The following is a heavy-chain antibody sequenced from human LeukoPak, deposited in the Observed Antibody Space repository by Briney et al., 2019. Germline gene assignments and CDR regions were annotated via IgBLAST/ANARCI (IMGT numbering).Heavy chain of an antibody. Sequence: PGESLKISCKGSGYSFTCYWIGWVRQMPGKGLEWIGILYPGDSDTRYSPSFQCQVTISAEKSICTAYLQWSSLKSSYTAMYYCARHSLAGGSSGLSSCLNWGQGTLVTVSS. CDR3: ARHSLAGGSSGLSSCLN. V-gene: IGHV5-51*01. CDR1: GYSFTCYW. D-gene: IGHD1-14*01. J-gene: IGHJ4*02. CDR2: LYPGDSDT.